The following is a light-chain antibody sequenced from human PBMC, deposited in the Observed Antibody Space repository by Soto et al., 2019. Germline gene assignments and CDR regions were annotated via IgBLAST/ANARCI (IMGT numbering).Light chain of an antibody. V-gene: IGKV1-5*03. CDR3: QQYSSYPFT. Sequence: DIQMTQSPSTLSASVGDRVTITCRASQSISSWLAWYQQKPGQAPKLLIYKASSLESGVPSRFSGSGSGTEFNLTISSLQPDDFATYYCQQYSSYPFTFGPGTEVDIK. CDR1: QSISSW. J-gene: IGKJ3*01. CDR2: KAS.